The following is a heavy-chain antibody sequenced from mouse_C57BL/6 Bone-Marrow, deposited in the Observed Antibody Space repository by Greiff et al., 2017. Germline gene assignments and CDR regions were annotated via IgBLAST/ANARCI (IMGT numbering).Heavy chain of an antibody. CDR1: GFTFSSYA. V-gene: IGHV5-4*01. CDR3: ARGLTGYFDY. CDR2: ICDGGSYT. Sequence: DVHLVESGGGLVKPGGSLKLSCAASGFTFSSYAMSWVSQTPEKRLEWVATICDGGSYTYYQDNVKGRFTISRDNAKNNLYLQMSHLKSEDTAIYYCARGLTGYFDYWGQGTTLTVSS. J-gene: IGHJ2*01.